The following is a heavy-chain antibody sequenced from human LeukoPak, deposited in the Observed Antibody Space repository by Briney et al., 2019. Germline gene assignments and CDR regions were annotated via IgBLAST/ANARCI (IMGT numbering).Heavy chain of an antibody. CDR2: MNPNSGNT. CDR1: GYTFTSYD. J-gene: IGHJ5*02. D-gene: IGHD3-10*01. V-gene: IGHV1-8*01. Sequence: GASVKVSCKASGYTFTSYDINWVRQATGQWLEWMGWMNPNSGNTGYAQKFQGRVTMTRNTSISTAYMELSSLRSEDTAVYYCARGQKVLLWFGELVANWFDPWGQGTLVTVSS. CDR3: ARGQKVLLWFGELVANWFDP.